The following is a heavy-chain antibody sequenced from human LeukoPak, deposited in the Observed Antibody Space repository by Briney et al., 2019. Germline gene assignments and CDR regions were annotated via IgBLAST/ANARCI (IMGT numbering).Heavy chain of an antibody. D-gene: IGHD6-13*01. V-gene: IGHV1-18*01. J-gene: IGHJ4*02. Sequence: ASVKVSCKASGYTFTSYGISWVRQAPGQGLEWMGWISAYNGRTYYAQNLQGRVTMTTDTATSTAYMELRSLRSEDTAVYYCARDQSSSWYFDYWGQGTLVTVSS. CDR3: ARDQSSSWYFDY. CDR2: ISAYNGRT. CDR1: GYTFTSYG.